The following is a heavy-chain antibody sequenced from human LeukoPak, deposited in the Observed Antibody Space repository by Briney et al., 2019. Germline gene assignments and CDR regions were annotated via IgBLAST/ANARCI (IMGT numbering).Heavy chain of an antibody. Sequence: ASVKVSCKASGYTFTSYYMHWVRQAPGQGLEWMGIINPSGGSTSYAQKFQGRVTMTRDTSTSTVYMELSSLRSEDTAVYYCVRVEYYYDSSGYYLYYFDYWGQGTLVTVSS. V-gene: IGHV1-46*01. CDR2: INPSGGST. J-gene: IGHJ4*02. CDR1: GYTFTSYY. CDR3: VRVEYYYDSSGYYLYYFDY. D-gene: IGHD3-22*01.